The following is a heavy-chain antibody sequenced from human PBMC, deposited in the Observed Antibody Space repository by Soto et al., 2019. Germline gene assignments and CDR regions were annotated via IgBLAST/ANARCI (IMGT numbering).Heavy chain of an antibody. CDR1: GFTFSDYY. V-gene: IGHV3-11*01. Sequence: PGGSLRLSCAASGFTFSDYYMSWIRQAPGKGLEWVSYISSSGSTIYYADSVKGRFTISRDNAKNSLYLQMNSLRAEDTAVYYCARTIVEADFGVVIPSYMDVWGKGTTVTVSS. D-gene: IGHD3-3*01. J-gene: IGHJ6*03. CDR3: ARTIVEADFGVVIPSYMDV. CDR2: ISSSGSTI.